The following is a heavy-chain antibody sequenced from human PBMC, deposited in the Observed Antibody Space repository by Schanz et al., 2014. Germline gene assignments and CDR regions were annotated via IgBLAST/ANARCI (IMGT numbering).Heavy chain of an antibody. J-gene: IGHJ4*02. D-gene: IGHD3-22*01. CDR1: GFSFSDYG. Sequence: QVQLVESGGSVVQPGRSLRLSCAGSGFSFSDYGMHWVRQAPGRGLEWVAVISYHGSEKYYADSVKGRFTISRDNSKNSLYLQMNSLRPEDPAVYFCAKSYDTSGYSGFDYWGQGTLVTVSS. CDR3: AKSYDTSGYSGFDY. V-gene: IGHV3-30*18. CDR2: ISYHGSEK.